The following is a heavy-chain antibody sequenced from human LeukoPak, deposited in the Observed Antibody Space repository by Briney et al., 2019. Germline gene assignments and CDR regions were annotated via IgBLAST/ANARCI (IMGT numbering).Heavy chain of an antibody. Sequence: GGSLRLSCAASGFTFSDYYMSWIRQAPGKGLEWVSYISSSGSTIYYADSVKGRFTISRDNAKNSLYLQMNSLRAEDTAVYYCARDATPETPMFDPWGQGTLVTVSS. CDR2: ISSSGSTI. CDR3: ARDATPETPMFDP. CDR1: GFTFSDYY. J-gene: IGHJ5*02. D-gene: IGHD1-14*01. V-gene: IGHV3-11*04.